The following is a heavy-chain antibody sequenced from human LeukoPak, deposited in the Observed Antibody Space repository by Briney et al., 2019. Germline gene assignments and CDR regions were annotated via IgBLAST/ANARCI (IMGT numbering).Heavy chain of an antibody. Sequence: GGSLRLSCAASGFTFSSYGMHWARQAPGKGREGVAVIWYDGSNKYYADSVKGRFTISRDNSKNTLYLQMNSLRAEDTAVYYCARDRSGYSDAFDIWGQGTMVTVSS. CDR3: ARDRSGYSDAFDI. CDR2: IWYDGSNK. CDR1: GFTFSSYG. V-gene: IGHV3-33*01. D-gene: IGHD6-13*01. J-gene: IGHJ3*02.